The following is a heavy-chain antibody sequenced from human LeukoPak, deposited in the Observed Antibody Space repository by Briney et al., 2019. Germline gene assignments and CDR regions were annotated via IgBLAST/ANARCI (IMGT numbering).Heavy chain of an antibody. D-gene: IGHD2-8*02. V-gene: IGHV1-46*04. CDR3: ARHSCTGNSCHFDY. J-gene: IGHJ4*02. Sequence: ASVKVSCKASGYTFIDYYMHWVRQAPGQGSEWMGIINPRGGSTTYAQKLQGRVTMTRDTSTSTVYMELSSLRSEDTALYYCARHSCTGNSCHFDYWGQGTLVTVSS. CDR2: INPRGGST. CDR1: GYTFIDYY.